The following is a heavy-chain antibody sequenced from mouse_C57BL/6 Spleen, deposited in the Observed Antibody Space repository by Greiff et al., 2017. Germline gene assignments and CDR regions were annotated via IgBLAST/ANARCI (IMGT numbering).Heavy chain of an antibody. Sequence: EVQRVESGGGLVKPGGSLKLSCAASGFTFSSYAMSWVRQTPEKRLAWVATISDGGSYTSYPDNVQGRFTISRDNAKNNLYLQMSHLKSEDTGMYYCSRGGDYFYAMDYWGQVTSVTVSS. CDR1: GFTFSSYA. CDR2: ISDGGSYT. CDR3: SRGGDYFYAMDY. J-gene: IGHJ4*01. D-gene: IGHD2-13*01. V-gene: IGHV5-4*01.